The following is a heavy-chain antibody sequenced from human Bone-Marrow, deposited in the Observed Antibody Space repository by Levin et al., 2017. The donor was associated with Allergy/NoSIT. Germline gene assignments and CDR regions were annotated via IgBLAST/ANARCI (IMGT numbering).Heavy chain of an antibody. Sequence: PGGSLRLSCAASGFTFSDHRVNWVRQAPGKGLEWVSSISSSGSYIQYADSVKGRFTISRDNAKNALYLQMTSLRAEDTAVYYCAKGGARKTTAASRGGMDCWGQGTLVTVSS. CDR3: AKGGARKTTAASRGGMDC. D-gene: IGHD1-1*01. J-gene: IGHJ4*02. V-gene: IGHV3-21*01. CDR1: GFTFSDHR. CDR2: ISSSGSYI.